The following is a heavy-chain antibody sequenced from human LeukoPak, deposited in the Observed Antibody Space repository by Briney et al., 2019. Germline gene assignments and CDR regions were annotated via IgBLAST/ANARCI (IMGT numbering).Heavy chain of an antibody. J-gene: IGHJ3*02. V-gene: IGHV3-30-3*01. CDR1: GFTFSSYA. D-gene: IGHD2-8*01. CDR3: ARDRYYDAFDI. CDR2: ISYDGSNK. Sequence: GRSLRLSCAASGFTFSSYAMHRVRQAPGKGLEWVAVISYDGSNKYYADSVKGRFTISRDNSKTTLYLQMNSLRAEDTAVYYCARDRYYDAFDIWGQGTMVTVSS.